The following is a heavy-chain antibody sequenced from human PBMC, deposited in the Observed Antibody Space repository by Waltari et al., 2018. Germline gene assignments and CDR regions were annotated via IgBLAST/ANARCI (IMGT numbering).Heavy chain of an antibody. Sequence: QVQLVESGGGVVQPGRSLRLSCAASGFTFSSYAMHWVRQAPGKGLEWVAVISYDGSNKYYADSEKGRFTISRDNSKNTLYLQMNSLRAEDTAVYYCARDPTITGTTGVFDYWGQGTLVTVSS. V-gene: IGHV3-30-3*01. D-gene: IGHD1-7*01. CDR3: ARDPTITGTTGVFDY. CDR1: GFTFSSYA. CDR2: ISYDGSNK. J-gene: IGHJ4*02.